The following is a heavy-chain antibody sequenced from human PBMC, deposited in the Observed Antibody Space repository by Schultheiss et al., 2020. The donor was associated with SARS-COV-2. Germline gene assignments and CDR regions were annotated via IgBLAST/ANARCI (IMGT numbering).Heavy chain of an antibody. CDR3: ARGMFSILDV. J-gene: IGHJ6*02. V-gene: IGHV1-18*01. D-gene: IGHD3-10*02. CDR1: GYTFTSFG. CDR2: ISAYNHQT. Sequence: ASVKVSCKTSGYTFTSFGVVWVRQAPGQGLQWMGYISAYNHQTRYALDLQGRVTLTTDASTSTAYMELRSLRSDDTAVYYCARGMFSILDVWGQGTTVTVSS.